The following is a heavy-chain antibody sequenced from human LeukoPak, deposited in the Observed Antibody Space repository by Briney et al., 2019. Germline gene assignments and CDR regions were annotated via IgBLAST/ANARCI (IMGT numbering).Heavy chain of an antibody. Sequence: AASVKVSCKASGGTFSSYAISWVRQAPGQGLEWMGGIIPIFGTANYAQKFQGRVTITADESTSTAYMELSSLRSEDTAVYYCAREYCSSTSCYSGGMDVWAKGPRSPSPQ. CDR2: IIPIFGTA. CDR3: AREYCSSTSCYSGGMDV. CDR1: GGTFSSYA. D-gene: IGHD2-2*01. V-gene: IGHV1-69*13. J-gene: IGHJ6*04.